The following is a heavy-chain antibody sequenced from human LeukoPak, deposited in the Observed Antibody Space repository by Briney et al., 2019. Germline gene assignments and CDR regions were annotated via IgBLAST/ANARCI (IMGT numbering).Heavy chain of an antibody. Sequence: GGSLILPCAAPGCIFSSCAMPSVRQAAGRGLEQGSSISGSGATTYYADSVKGRFTISRDNSNSTMYLQMNSLRAEDTAVYYCAKDQARVGASDPFDSWGQGMQVGVSS. CDR2: ISGSGATT. CDR3: AKDQARVGASDPFDS. CDR1: GCIFSSCA. D-gene: IGHD1-26*01. V-gene: IGHV3-23*01. J-gene: IGHJ4*02.